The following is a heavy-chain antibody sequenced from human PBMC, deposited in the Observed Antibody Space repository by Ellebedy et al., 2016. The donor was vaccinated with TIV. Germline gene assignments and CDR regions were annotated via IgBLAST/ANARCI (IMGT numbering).Heavy chain of an antibody. D-gene: IGHD3-22*01. Sequence: GESLKISCAASGFTFSSYAMSWVRQAPGKGLEWVSTISTTGSRTYYADSVEGRFIISRDNSKKTLYLQMNSLRAEYTAVYYCAKGRGGGSDSSAPRYYFDYWGLGTLVTVSS. CDR2: ISTTGSRT. V-gene: IGHV3-23*01. J-gene: IGHJ4*02. CDR1: GFTFSSYA. CDR3: AKGRGGGSDSSAPRYYFDY.